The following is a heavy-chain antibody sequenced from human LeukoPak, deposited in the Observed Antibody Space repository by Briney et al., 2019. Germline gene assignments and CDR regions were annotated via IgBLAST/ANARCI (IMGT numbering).Heavy chain of an antibody. CDR3: ARGGTAMVADY. V-gene: IGHV1-46*01. D-gene: IGHD5-18*01. CDR1: GYTFTRFY. CDR2: INPSGDST. J-gene: IGHJ4*02. Sequence: APVKVSCKASGYTFTRFYMHWVRQAPGQGLDWMGIINPSGDSTTYAHKFQGRVTMTRDTSTSTVYMELSSLRSEDTAVYYCARGGTAMVADYWGQGTLVTVSS.